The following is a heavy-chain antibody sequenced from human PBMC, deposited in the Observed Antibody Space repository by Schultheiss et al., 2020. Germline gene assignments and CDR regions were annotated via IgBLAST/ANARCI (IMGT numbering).Heavy chain of an antibody. CDR2: MNPNSGNT. V-gene: IGHV1-8*01. D-gene: IGHD1-20*01. CDR1: GYTFTSYD. Sequence: ASVKVSCKASGYTFTSYDINWVRQATGQGLEWMGWMNPNSGNTGYAQKFQGRVTMTRNTSISTAYMELISLRSEDTAVYYCARGRGNWNPPFLDYYYGMDVWGQGTTVTVSS. CDR3: ARGRGNWNPPFLDYYYGMDV. J-gene: IGHJ6*02.